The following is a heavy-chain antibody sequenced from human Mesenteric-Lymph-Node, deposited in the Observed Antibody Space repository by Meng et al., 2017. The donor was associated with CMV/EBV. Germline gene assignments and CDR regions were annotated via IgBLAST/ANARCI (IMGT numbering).Heavy chain of an antibody. CDR1: GGSISSSSYY. V-gene: IGHV4-39*07. CDR3: ARDPKEDCSSTSCSPSVSDY. D-gene: IGHD2-2*01. J-gene: IGHJ4*02. Sequence: SETLSLTCTVSGGSISSSSYYWGWTRQPPGKGLEWIGSIYYSGSTYYNPSLKSRVTISVDTSKNQFSLKLSSVTAADTAVYYCARDPKEDCSSTSCSPSVSDYWGQGTLVTVSS. CDR2: IYYSGST.